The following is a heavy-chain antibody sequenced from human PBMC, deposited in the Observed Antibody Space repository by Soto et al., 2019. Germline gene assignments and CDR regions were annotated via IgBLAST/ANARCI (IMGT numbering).Heavy chain of an antibody. CDR1: GGSFSGYY. J-gene: IGHJ4*02. CDR2: INHSGST. V-gene: IGHV4-34*01. CDR3: ARGLVSYSSSSHY. D-gene: IGHD6-6*01. Sequence: QVQLQQWGAGLLKPSETLSLTCAVYGGSFSGYYWSWIRQPPGKGLEWIGEINHSGSTNYNPSLKSRVTRSVDTSKNQLSLKLSAVTAADTAVYYCARGLVSYSSSSHYWGQGTLVTVSS.